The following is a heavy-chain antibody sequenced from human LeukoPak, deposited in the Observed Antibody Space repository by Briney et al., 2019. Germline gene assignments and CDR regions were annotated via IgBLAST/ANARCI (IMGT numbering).Heavy chain of an antibody. CDR3: ARDQQRYYDSSGTPDY. D-gene: IGHD3-22*01. CDR2: ISAYNGNT. CDR1: GYTFTSYG. Sequence: ASVKVSCKASGYTFTSYGISWVRQAPGQGLEWMGWISAYNGNTNYAQKLQGRVTMTTDTSTSTAYMELRSLRSDDTAVYYCARDQQRYYDSSGTPDYWGQGTLVTVSS. V-gene: IGHV1-18*01. J-gene: IGHJ4*02.